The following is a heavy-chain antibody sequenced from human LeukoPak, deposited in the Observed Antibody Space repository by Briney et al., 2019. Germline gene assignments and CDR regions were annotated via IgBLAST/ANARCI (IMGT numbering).Heavy chain of an antibody. J-gene: IGHJ4*02. Sequence: ASVTVSCKTSGYTFTDYYIHWARQAPGQGLEWMGWINPESGGTSYAQHFQGRVTMTRDTSISTAYMDLSRLKSDDTAVYYCARDRSRGYSYGLESLYWGQGTLVTVSS. CDR2: INPESGGT. D-gene: IGHD5-18*01. CDR1: GYTFTDYY. CDR3: ARDRSRGYSYGLESLY. V-gene: IGHV1-2*02.